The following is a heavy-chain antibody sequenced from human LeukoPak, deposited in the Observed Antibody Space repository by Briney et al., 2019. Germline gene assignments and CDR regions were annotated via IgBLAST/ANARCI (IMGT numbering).Heavy chain of an antibody. Sequence: GGSLRLSCAASGFTFSSYGMHWVRQAPGKGLEWVAVISYDGSNKYYADSVRGRFTISRDNSKSTLSLQMNSLRAEDTAIYYCATYRQVLLPFESWGQGTLVTVSS. CDR1: GFTFSSYG. D-gene: IGHD2-8*02. CDR3: ATYRQVLLPFES. V-gene: IGHV3-30*03. J-gene: IGHJ4*02. CDR2: ISYDGSNK.